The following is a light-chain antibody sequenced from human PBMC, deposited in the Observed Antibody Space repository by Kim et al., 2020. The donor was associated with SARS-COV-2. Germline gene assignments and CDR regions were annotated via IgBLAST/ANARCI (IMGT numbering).Light chain of an antibody. CDR1: QSISSW. Sequence: DIQMTQSPSTLSASVGDRVTITCRASQSISSWLAWYQQKPGKAPKLLIYKASSLESGVPSRFSGSGSGTEFTLTISSLQPDDFATYFCQQYNSYPWTFGQGPNVVIK. CDR2: KAS. CDR3: QQYNSYPWT. V-gene: IGKV1-5*03. J-gene: IGKJ1*01.